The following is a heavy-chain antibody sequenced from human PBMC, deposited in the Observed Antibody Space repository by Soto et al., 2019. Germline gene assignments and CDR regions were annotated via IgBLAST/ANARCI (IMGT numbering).Heavy chain of an antibody. D-gene: IGHD3-9*01. CDR2: IYHSGST. J-gene: IGHJ4*02. V-gene: IGHV4-4*02. CDR1: GGSISRSNW. CDR3: ARSITFDWLFFDN. Sequence: SETLSLTCAVSGGSISRSNWWSWVRQPPGKGLEWIGGIYHSGSTNYNPSLKSRVTISVDKSKNQFSLKVSSLTAADTAVYYCARSITFDWLFFDNWGQGSLVTVSS.